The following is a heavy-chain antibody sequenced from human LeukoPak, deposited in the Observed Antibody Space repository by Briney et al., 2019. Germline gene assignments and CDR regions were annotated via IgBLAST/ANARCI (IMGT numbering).Heavy chain of an antibody. CDR3: ARGSIAARHFDY. Sequence: SETLSLTCAVYGGSFSGYYWSWIRQPPGKGLEWIGEINHSGSTNYNPSLKSRVTISVDTSKNQFSLKLSSVTAADTAVYYCARGSIAARHFDYWGQGTLVTVSS. J-gene: IGHJ4*02. CDR1: GGSFSGYY. V-gene: IGHV4-34*01. D-gene: IGHD6-6*01. CDR2: INHSGST.